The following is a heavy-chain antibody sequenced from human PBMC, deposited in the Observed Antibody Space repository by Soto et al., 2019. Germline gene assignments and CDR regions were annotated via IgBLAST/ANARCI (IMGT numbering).Heavy chain of an antibody. D-gene: IGHD2-2*01. Sequence: ASVKVSCKASGYTFTSYYMHWVRQAPGQGLEWMGIINPSGGSTSYAQKFQGRVTMTRDTSTSTVYMELSSLRSEDTAVYYCARTYCSSTSCLGPLDAFDIWGQGTMVTVSS. CDR1: GYTFTSYY. CDR3: ARTYCSSTSCLGPLDAFDI. CDR2: INPSGGST. J-gene: IGHJ3*02. V-gene: IGHV1-46*03.